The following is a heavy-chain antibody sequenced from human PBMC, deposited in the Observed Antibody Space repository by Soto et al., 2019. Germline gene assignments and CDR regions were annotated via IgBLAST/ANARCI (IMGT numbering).Heavy chain of an antibody. CDR3: ARDRYYDRY. Sequence: EVQVVESGGGLVQPGGSLRLSCSVSGFTFSAFWMSWFRQAPGKGLQWVANINHGGSETHYVDSVKGRFTISRDNAKNSLSLQMNSLRAEDTAVYFCARDRYYDRYWGQGTLVTVSP. CDR1: GFTFSAFW. CDR2: INHGGSET. J-gene: IGHJ4*02. V-gene: IGHV3-7*01. D-gene: IGHD3-22*01.